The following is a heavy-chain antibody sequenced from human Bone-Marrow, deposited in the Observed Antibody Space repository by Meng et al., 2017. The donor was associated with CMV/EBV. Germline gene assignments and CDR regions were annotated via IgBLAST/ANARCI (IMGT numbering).Heavy chain of an antibody. CDR2: LKHSGST. D-gene: IGHD4-11*01. CDR3: ALDYSNYRYFDL. J-gene: IGHJ2*01. Sequence: SQTLSLTCAVYGGSFSGYYWSWIRQPPGKGLEWIGELKHSGSTNYNPSLKSRVPISVDTSKNQFCLKLSSVTAADTAVYYCALDYSNYRYFDLWGRGTLVTVSS. CDR1: GGSFSGYY. V-gene: IGHV4-34*01.